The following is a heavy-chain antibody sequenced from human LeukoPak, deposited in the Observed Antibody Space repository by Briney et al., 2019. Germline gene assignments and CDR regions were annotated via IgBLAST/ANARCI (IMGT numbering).Heavy chain of an antibody. CDR1: GGTFSSYA. CDR3: ARMSYDILTGYRDYYYYYMDV. CDR2: IIPIFGTA. J-gene: IGHJ6*03. Sequence: SVKVSCKASGGTFSSYAIRWVRQAPGQGLEWMGGIIPIFGTANYAQKFQGRVTITADESTSTAYMGLSSLRSEDTAVYYCARMSYDILTGYRDYYYYYMDVWGKGTTVTVSS. D-gene: IGHD3-9*01. V-gene: IGHV1-69*13.